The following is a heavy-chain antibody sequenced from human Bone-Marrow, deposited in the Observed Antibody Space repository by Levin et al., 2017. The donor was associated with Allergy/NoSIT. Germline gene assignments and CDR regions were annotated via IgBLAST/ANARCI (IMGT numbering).Heavy chain of an antibody. CDR1: GFTFSSYG. D-gene: IGHD6-19*01. CDR3: ARVAYSSGWYGGFDY. Sequence: GGSLRLSCAASGFTFSSYGMHWVRQAPGKGLEWVAVIWYDGSNKYYADSVKGRFTISRDNSKNTLYLQMNSLRAEDTAVYYCARVAYSSGWYGGFDYWGQGTLVTVSS. CDR2: IWYDGSNK. V-gene: IGHV3-33*01. J-gene: IGHJ4*02.